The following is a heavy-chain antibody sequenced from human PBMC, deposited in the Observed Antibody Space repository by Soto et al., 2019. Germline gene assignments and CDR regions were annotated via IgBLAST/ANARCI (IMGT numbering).Heavy chain of an antibody. CDR3: AKGGGNYLDY. V-gene: IGHV3-23*01. D-gene: IGHD3-16*02. CDR1: GFTFSNYG. CDR2: IISSGVDT. J-gene: IGHJ4*02. Sequence: GGSLRLSCAASGFTFSNYGMTWVRQVSGKGLEWVSTIISSGVDTFYADSMKGRFAISRDNSKNTLYLQMNSLRTDDTAVYYCAKGGGNYLDYWGQGTVVTVSS.